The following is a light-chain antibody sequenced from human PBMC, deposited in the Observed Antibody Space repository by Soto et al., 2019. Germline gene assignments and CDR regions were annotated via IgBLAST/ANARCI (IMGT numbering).Light chain of an antibody. CDR2: EGT. CDR1: SSDVGRHNL. V-gene: IGLV2-23*01. CDR3: CSYVAGSTYI. J-gene: IGLJ1*01. Sequence: QSALTQSASVSGSPRQSITISFTGTSSDVGRHNLVSWYQQHPGRAPKLMIYEGTKRPSGVSNRFSGSNSGNTASLTISGLQDEDDANYYCCSYVAGSTYIFGSGTKVTVL.